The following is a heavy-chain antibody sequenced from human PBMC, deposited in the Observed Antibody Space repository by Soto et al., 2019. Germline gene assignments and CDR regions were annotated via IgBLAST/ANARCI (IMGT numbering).Heavy chain of an antibody. V-gene: IGHV3-33*01. J-gene: IGHJ6*02. CDR3: ARVLLWFGELSGGMDV. CDR1: GFTFSSYG. Sequence: GGSLRLSCAASGFTFSSYGMHWVRQAPGKGLEWVAVIWYDGSNKYYADSVKGRFTISRDNSKNTLYLQMNSLRAEDTAVYYCARVLLWFGELSGGMDVWGQGTTVTVSS. D-gene: IGHD3-10*01. CDR2: IWYDGSNK.